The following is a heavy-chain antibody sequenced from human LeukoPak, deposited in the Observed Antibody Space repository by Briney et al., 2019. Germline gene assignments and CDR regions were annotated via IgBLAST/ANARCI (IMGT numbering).Heavy chain of an antibody. D-gene: IGHD5-18*01. Sequence: GGSLRLSCAASGFTFSSYEMNWVRQAPGKGLEWVSYISSSGSTIYYADSVKGRFSISRDNAKNSLYLQMNSLRAEDTAVYYCARAPGYSYANWGQGTLVTVSS. CDR1: GFTFSSYE. CDR3: ARAPGYSYAN. CDR2: ISSSGSTI. J-gene: IGHJ4*02. V-gene: IGHV3-48*03.